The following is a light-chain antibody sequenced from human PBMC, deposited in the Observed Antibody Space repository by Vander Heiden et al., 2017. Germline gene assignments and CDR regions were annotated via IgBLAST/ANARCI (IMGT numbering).Light chain of an antibody. CDR3: QSYDSGPYV. CDR1: SSNIGAGYD. Sequence: QSVLTQPPSVSGAPGQRVTISCNGTSSNIGAGYDVYWYQQLPGTAPKLLIYGNNNRPSGVPDRFSGSKSGTSASLAITGLQAEDEADYYCQSYDSGPYVFGTGTRVTVL. J-gene: IGLJ1*01. V-gene: IGLV1-40*01. CDR2: GNN.